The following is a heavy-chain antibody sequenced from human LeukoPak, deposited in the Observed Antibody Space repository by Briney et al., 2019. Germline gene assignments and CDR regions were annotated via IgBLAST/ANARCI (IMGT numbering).Heavy chain of an antibody. D-gene: IGHD3-10*02. J-gene: IGHJ3*02. CDR1: GDSISSNNYY. V-gene: IGHV4-39*02. CDR3: ARRAVRGIIVNAFDI. Sequence: PSETLSLTCTVSGDSISSNNYYWGWIRQPPGKGLEWIGGISYSGSTYYSPSLKSRVTISADTSRNHFSLWLTSVTAADTAVYYCARRAVRGIIVNAFDIWGQGTMVTVSS. CDR2: ISYSGST.